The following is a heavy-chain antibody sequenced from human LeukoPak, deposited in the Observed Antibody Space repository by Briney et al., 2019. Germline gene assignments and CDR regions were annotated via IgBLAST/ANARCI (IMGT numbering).Heavy chain of an antibody. D-gene: IGHD3-22*01. CDR1: GFSFSGYW. V-gene: IGHV3-74*01. CDR3: ARDGDSSGYYAAFDI. CDR2: ISSDGSST. J-gene: IGHJ3*02. Sequence: PGGSLRLSCAASGFSFSGYWMHWVRQAPGKGLVWVSRISSDGSSTRYADSVKGRFTISRDNAKNSLYLQMNSLRDEDTAVYYCARDGDSSGYYAAFDIWGQGTMVTVSS.